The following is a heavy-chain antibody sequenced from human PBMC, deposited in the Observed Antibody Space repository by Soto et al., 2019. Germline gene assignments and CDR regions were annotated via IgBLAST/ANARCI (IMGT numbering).Heavy chain of an antibody. CDR1: GFTFSSYG. CDR3: AKPLRFLEWLDYFDY. J-gene: IGHJ4*02. V-gene: IGHV3-30*18. Sequence: GGSLRLSCAASGFTFSSYGMHWVRQAPGKGLEWVAVISYDGSNKYYADSVKGRFTISRDNSKNTLYLQMNSLRAEDTAVYYYAKPLRFLEWLDYFDYWGQGTLVTVSS. CDR2: ISYDGSNK. D-gene: IGHD3-3*01.